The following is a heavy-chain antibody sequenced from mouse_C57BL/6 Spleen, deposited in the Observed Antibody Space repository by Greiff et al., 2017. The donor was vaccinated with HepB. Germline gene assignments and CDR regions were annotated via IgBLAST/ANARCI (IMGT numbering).Heavy chain of an antibody. J-gene: IGHJ4*01. V-gene: IGHV1-82*01. D-gene: IGHD1-1*01. CDR1: GYAFSSSW. CDR3: ARSSYGSNYYYAMDY. Sequence: QVQLQQSGPELVKPGASVKISCKASGYAFSSSWMNWVKQRPGKGLEWIGRIYPGDGDTNYNGKFKGKATLTADKSSSTAYMQLSSLTSEDSAVYFCARSSYGSNYYYAMDYWGQGTSVTVSS. CDR2: IYPGDGDT.